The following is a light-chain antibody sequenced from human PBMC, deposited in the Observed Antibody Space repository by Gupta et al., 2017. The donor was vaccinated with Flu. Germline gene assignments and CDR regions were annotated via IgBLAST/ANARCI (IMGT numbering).Light chain of an antibody. J-gene: IGLJ1*01. CDR2: EVT. CDR1: TNDVGSYNR. V-gene: IGLV2-11*01. CDR3: ASHAGRITWV. Sequence: SAPTQPRSVSGSPGPSVTISCPGTTNDVGSYNRVSWYEQPPGKAHKLILYEVTKRPAGVPGRFSGSKSGNTASLTISGLQADDEADYYGASHAGRITWVFGTGTTVTVL.